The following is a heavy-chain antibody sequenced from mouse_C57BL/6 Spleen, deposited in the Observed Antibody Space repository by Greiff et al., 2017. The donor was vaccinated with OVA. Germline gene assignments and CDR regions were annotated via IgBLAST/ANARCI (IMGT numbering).Heavy chain of an antibody. J-gene: IGHJ1*03. CDR2: ISGGGGNT. CDR1: GFTFSSYT. D-gene: IGHD1-1*01. CDR3: ARNYGFPYWYFDV. Sequence: DVMLVESGGGLVKPGGSLKLSCAASGFTFSSYTMSWVRQTPEKRLEWVATISGGGGNTYYPDSVKGRFTISRDNAKNTLYLQMSSLRSEDTALYYCARNYGFPYWYFDVWGTGTTVTVSS. V-gene: IGHV5-9*01.